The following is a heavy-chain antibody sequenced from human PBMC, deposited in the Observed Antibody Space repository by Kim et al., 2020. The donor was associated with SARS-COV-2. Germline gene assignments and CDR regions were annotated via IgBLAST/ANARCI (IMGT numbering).Heavy chain of an antibody. J-gene: IGHJ6*02. D-gene: IGHD3-3*01. V-gene: IGHV5-51*01. CDR2: IYPGDSDT. CDR3: ARHRNVRPDFWSGYYPYYGMDV. CDR1: GYSFTSYW. Sequence: GESLKISCKGSGYSFTSYWIGWVRQMPGKGLEWMGIIYPGDSDTRYSPSFQGQVTISADKSISTAYLQWSSLKASDTAMYYCARHRNVRPDFWSGYYPYYGMDVWGQGTTVTVSS.